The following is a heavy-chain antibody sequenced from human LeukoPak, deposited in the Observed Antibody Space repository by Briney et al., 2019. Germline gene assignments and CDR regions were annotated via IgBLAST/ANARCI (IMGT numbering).Heavy chain of an antibody. CDR2: VHPDNGNT. V-gene: IGHV1-8*01. D-gene: IGHD1-14*01. Sequence: ASVKVSCKTSGYPFARWEINWVRQAAGQGLEWLGWVHPDNGNTYYAQRFRGRVTMSRDTSTTTAYMELSGLRSNDTAVYFCATGPRNDPWGQGTLVTVSS. CDR3: ATGPRNDP. CDR1: GYPFARWE. J-gene: IGHJ5*02.